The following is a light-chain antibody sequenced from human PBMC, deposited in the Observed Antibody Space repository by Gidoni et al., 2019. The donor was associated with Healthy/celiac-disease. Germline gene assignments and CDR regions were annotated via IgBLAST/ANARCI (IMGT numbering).Light chain of an antibody. CDR1: KLGDKY. V-gene: IGLV3-1*01. CDR3: QAWDSSTPLYV. J-gene: IGLJ1*01. Sequence: SYELTQPPSVSVSPGQTASITCSGDKLGDKYACWYQQKPGQSPVLVIYQDSKRPSGIPERFSGSNSGNTATLTTRGTQAMDAADYYCQAWDSSTPLYVFGTGTKFTVL. CDR2: QDS.